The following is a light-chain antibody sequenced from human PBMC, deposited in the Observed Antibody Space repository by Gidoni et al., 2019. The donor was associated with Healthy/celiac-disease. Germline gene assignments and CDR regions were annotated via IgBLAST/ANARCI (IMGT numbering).Light chain of an antibody. J-gene: IGKJ2*03. CDR2: GAS. CDR1: QSVSSSY. V-gene: IGKV3-20*01. Sequence: EIVLTQSPGTLSLSPGERATLSCRASQSVSSSYLAWYKQTPGQAPRLLIYGASSRATGIPDRFSGSVSGTYFTLTISRLEPEDFAVYYCQRYDDPTSFGQGTKLEIK. CDR3: QRYDDPTS.